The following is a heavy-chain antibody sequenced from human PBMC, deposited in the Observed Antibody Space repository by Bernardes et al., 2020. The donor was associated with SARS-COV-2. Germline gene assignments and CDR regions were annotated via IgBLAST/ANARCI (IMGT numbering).Heavy chain of an antibody. D-gene: IGHD2-15*01. CDR2: INHSGST. CDR1: GGSFSGYY. J-gene: IGHJ5*02. V-gene: IGHV4-34*01. Sequence: SETLSLTCAVYGGSFSGYYWSWIRQPPGKGLEWIGEINHSGSTNYNPSLKSRVTISVDTSKNQFSLKLSSVTAADTAVYYCARGRRNLVVTSGWFDPWGQGTLVTVSS. CDR3: ARGRRNLVVTSGWFDP.